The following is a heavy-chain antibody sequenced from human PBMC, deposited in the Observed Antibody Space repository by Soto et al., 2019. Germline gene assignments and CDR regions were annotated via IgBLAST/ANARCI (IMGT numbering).Heavy chain of an antibody. V-gene: IGHV3-72*01. D-gene: IGHD2-2*01. CDR2: TRNKANSYTT. CDR3: ARGGYCSSTSCHSDYDGMDV. CDR1: GFTFSDHY. J-gene: IGHJ6*02. Sequence: EVQLVESGGGLVQPGGSLRLSCAASGFTFSDHYMDWVRQAPGKGLEWVGRTRNKANSYTTEYAASVKGRFTISRDDSKNSLYLQMNSLKTEDTAVYYCARGGYCSSTSCHSDYDGMDVWGQGTTVTVSS.